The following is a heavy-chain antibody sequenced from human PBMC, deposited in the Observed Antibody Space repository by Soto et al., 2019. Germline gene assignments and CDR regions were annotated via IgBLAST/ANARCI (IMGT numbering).Heavy chain of an antibody. D-gene: IGHD2-2*01. J-gene: IGHJ4*02. CDR1: GFTFSSYI. CDR3: AKGRVGRCSSTSCYARFAS. CDR2: IWFDGSNK. Sequence: GGSLRLSCAASGFTFSSYIMHWVRQAPGKGLEWVAVIWFDGSNKYYADSVQGRFTISRDNSKNTLYLQMNSLRAEDTAVYYCAKGRVGRCSSTSCYARFASWGQGTLVTVSS. V-gene: IGHV3-33*06.